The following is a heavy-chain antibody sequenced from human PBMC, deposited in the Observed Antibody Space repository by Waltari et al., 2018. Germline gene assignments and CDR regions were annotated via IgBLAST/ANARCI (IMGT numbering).Heavy chain of an antibody. D-gene: IGHD5-12*01. V-gene: IGHV4-59*08. J-gene: IGHJ4*02. CDR2: IYYSGST. CDR1: GGSISHYY. Sequence: QVQLQESGPGLVKPSETLSLTCSVSGGSISHYYWSWIRQPPGKGLEWIGDIYYSGSTNYSPPLKSRVTISVDTSKNQFSLKLSSVTAADTAVYYCARLDEYGGYAFDYWGQGTLVTVSS. CDR3: ARLDEYGGYAFDY.